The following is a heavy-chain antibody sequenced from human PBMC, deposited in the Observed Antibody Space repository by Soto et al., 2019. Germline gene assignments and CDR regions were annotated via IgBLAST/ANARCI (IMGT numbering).Heavy chain of an antibody. D-gene: IGHD2-2*01. CDR2: IYYSGST. Sequence: PSETLSLTCTVSGGSVSSGSYYWSWIRQPPGKGLEWIGYIYYSGSTNYNPSLKSRVTISVDTSKNQFSLKLSSVTAADTAVYYCARVCSSTSCYRNYYYYGMGVWGQGTTVTVSS. CDR3: ARVCSSTSCYRNYYYYGMGV. V-gene: IGHV4-61*01. CDR1: GGSVSSGSYY. J-gene: IGHJ6*02.